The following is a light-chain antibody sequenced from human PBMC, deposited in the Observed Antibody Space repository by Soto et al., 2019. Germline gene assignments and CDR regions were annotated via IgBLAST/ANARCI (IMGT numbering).Light chain of an antibody. Sequence: EIVLTQSPGTLSLSPGERATLSCRASQSISSSYLAWYQQKPGQAPRLLIYGVSSRATGIPDRFSGSGSGTDFTLTISSLQSEDFAVYYCQQYNNWPPITFGGGTKVEIK. CDR2: GVS. J-gene: IGKJ4*01. CDR3: QQYNNWPPIT. V-gene: IGKV3-20*01. CDR1: QSISSSY.